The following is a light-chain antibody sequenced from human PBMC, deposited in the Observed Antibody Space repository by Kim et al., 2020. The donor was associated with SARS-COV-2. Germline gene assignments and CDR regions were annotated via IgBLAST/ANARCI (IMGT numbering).Light chain of an antibody. V-gene: IGLV1-51*01. CDR2: DNN. CDR1: SSNIGNNY. Sequence: PAQKVTFSCSGSSSNIGNNYVSWYQQLPGTAPKLLIYDNNKRPSGIPDRFSGSKSGTSATLGITGLQTGDEADYYCGTWDSSLSAVFGGGTKLTVL. CDR3: GTWDSSLSAV. J-gene: IGLJ3*02.